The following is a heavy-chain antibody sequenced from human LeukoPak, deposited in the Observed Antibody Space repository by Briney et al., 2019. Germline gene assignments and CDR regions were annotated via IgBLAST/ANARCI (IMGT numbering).Heavy chain of an antibody. CDR3: IGTGTHSY. V-gene: IGHV3-74*01. Sequence: GGSLRLSCAASGFGFSTSWMHWVRQAPGKGLVWVARINGDGSTTNYADSVQGRFTISRDTAKNTLFLQMNSLGAKDTAVYYCIGTGTHSYWGQGTLVTVSS. D-gene: IGHD3-10*01. CDR1: GFGFSTSW. CDR2: INGDGSTT. J-gene: IGHJ4*02.